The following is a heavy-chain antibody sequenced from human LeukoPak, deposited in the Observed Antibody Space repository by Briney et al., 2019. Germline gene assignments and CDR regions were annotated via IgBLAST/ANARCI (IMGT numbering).Heavy chain of an antibody. Sequence: ASVKVSCKASGGTFSSYAISWVRQAPGQGLEWMGGIIPIFGTANYAQKFQGRVTITTDESTSTAYMELSSLRSEDTAVYYCARAPFQRPVLVPKYYYYMDVWGKGTTVTVSS. V-gene: IGHV1-69*05. CDR2: IIPIFGTA. CDR1: GGTFSSYA. D-gene: IGHD6-6*01. J-gene: IGHJ6*03. CDR3: ARAPFQRPVLVPKYYYYMDV.